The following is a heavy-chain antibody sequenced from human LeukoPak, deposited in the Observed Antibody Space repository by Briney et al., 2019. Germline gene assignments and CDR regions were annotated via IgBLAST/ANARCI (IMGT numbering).Heavy chain of an antibody. J-gene: IGHJ4*02. CDR2: IYYSGST. CDR1: GGSISSSSYY. V-gene: IGHV4-39*01. Sequence: PSETLSFTCTVSGGSISSSSYYWGWIRQPPGKGLEWIGSIYYSGSTYYNPSLKSRVTISVDTSKNQFSLKLSSVTAADTAVYYCARKRRDGYGYWGRGTLVTVSS. CDR3: ARKRRDGYGY. D-gene: IGHD5-24*01.